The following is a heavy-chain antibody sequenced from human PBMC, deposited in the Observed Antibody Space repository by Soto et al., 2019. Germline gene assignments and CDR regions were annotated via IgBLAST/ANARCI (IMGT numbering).Heavy chain of an antibody. CDR1: GGSISSGGYY. J-gene: IGHJ4*02. D-gene: IGHD6-13*01. Sequence: SETLSLTCTVSGGSISSGGYYWSWIRQHPGKGLEWIGYIYYSGSTYYNPSLKSRVTISVDTSKNQFSLKLSSVTAADTAVYYCARIPYSSSWYGCDYWGQGTLVTVS. CDR3: ARIPYSSSWYGCDY. V-gene: IGHV4-31*03. CDR2: IYYSGST.